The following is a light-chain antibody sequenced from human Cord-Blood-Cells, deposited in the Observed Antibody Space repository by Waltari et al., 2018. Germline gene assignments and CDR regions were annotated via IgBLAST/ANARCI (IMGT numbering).Light chain of an antibody. Sequence: DIQMTQSPSSLSASVGDRVTITCQASQDISNYLNWYQQKPGKAPKLLIYDASNLETVVPSRFSGSGSGTDFTFTISSLQPEDIATYYCQQYDNLPFGQGTKLEIK. CDR1: QDISNY. CDR3: QQYDNLP. CDR2: DAS. V-gene: IGKV1-33*01. J-gene: IGKJ2*01.